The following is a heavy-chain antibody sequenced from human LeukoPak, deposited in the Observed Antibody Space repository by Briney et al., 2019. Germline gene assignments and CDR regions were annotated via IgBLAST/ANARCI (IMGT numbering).Heavy chain of an antibody. CDR1: GFTFSGFG. V-gene: IGHV3-30*02. CDR3: AKGYSLGYFDY. J-gene: IGHJ4*02. CDR2: IHTDQTIQ. D-gene: IGHD2-15*01. Sequence: GGSLRLSCAASGFTFSGFGMHWVRQAPGKGLEWVAYIHTDQTIQYYADSVKGRFTISRDNAKNSLYLQMNSLRAEDMALYYCAKGYSLGYFDYWGQGTLVTVSS.